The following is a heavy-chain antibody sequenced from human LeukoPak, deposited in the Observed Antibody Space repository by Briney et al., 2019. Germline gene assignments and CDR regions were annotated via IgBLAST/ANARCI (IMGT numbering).Heavy chain of an antibody. V-gene: IGHV3-30*03. J-gene: IGHJ4*02. D-gene: IGHD6-19*01. CDR3: ARLGPASSGWPESFDY. CDR2: ISYDGSNE. Sequence: GGSLRLSCAASGFTFSSYGMHWVRQAPGKGLEWVAVISYDGSNEYYADSVKGRFTISRDNSKNTLYLQMNSLRVEDTAVYYCARLGPASSGWPESFDYWGQGTLVTVSS. CDR1: GFTFSSYG.